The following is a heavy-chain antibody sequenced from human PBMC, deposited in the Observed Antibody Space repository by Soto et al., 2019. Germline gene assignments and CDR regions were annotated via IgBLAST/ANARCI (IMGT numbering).Heavy chain of an antibody. V-gene: IGHV3-33*01. CDR1: GFTFSSYG. Sequence: QVLLVESGGGVVQPGRSLRLSCAAYGFTFSSYGMHWVRQAPGKGLEWVAVIWYDESHKNYADSVKGRFTISRDNSKNTLYLELNSLRADDTAIYYCARGRAEQYSRSSVGWASANWGQGTLVTVSS. CDR3: ARGRAEQYSRSSVGWASAN. J-gene: IGHJ4*02. D-gene: IGHD6-6*01. CDR2: IWYDESHK.